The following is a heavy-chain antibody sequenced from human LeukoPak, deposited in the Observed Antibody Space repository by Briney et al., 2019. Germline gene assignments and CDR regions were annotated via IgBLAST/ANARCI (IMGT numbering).Heavy chain of an antibody. J-gene: IGHJ4*02. CDR3: AKDDRSRVAIDSSGYYHFFDY. CDR1: GFTFSSYA. D-gene: IGHD3-22*01. CDR2: ISGSGGST. Sequence: GGSLRLSCAASGFTFSSYAMSWVRQAAGKGLEWVSAISGSGGSTYYADSVKGRFTISRDNSKNTLYLQMNSLRAEDTAVYYCAKDDRSRVAIDSSGYYHFFDYWGQGTLVTVSS. V-gene: IGHV3-23*01.